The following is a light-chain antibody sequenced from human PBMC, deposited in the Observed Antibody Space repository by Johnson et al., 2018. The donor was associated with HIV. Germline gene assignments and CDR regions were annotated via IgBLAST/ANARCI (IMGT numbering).Light chain of an antibody. Sequence: QSILTQPPSVSAAPGQKVTISCSGSSSNIGNNYVSWYQQLPGTAPKLLFYENNKRPSGIPDRFSGSKSGTSATLGITGLQTGDEADYYCAAWDDSLNGHVFGTGTKVTVL. J-gene: IGLJ1*01. CDR3: AAWDDSLNGHV. CDR1: SSNIGNNY. CDR2: ENN. V-gene: IGLV1-51*02.